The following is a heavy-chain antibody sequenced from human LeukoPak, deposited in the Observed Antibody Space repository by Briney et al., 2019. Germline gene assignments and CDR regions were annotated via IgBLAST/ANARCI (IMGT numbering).Heavy chain of an antibody. CDR3: ARDRGDGYTSFDY. V-gene: IGHV3-74*01. J-gene: IGHJ4*02. Sequence: GGSLRLSCVASGFTFSSYWMHWVRQAPGKGLVWVSRINSDGSSTYYADSVKGRFTISRDNAKNTLYLQMNSLRAEDTAVYYCARDRGDGYTSFDYWGQGTLVTVSS. CDR1: GFTFSSYW. CDR2: INSDGSST. D-gene: IGHD5-24*01.